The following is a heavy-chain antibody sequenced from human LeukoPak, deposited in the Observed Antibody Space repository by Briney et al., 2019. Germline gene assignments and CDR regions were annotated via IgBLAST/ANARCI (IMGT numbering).Heavy chain of an antibody. CDR1: GYTFTGYY. J-gene: IGHJ5*02. CDR3: ARVPRSGVPAAIKNWFDP. Sequence: ASVKVSCKASGYTFTGYYMHWVRQAPGQGLEWMGRINPNSGGTNYAQKFQGRVTVTRDTSISTAYMELSRLRSDDTAVYYCARVPRSGVPAAIKNWFDPWGQGTLVTVSS. CDR2: INPNSGGT. D-gene: IGHD2-2*01. V-gene: IGHV1-2*06.